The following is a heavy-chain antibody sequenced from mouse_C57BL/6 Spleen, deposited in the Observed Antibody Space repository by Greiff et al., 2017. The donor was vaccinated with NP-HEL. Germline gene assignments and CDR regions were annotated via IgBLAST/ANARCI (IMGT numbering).Heavy chain of an antibody. CDR3: TREMGISDGYYGY. D-gene: IGHD2-3*01. V-gene: IGHV1-15*01. Sequence: QVQLQQSGAELVRPGASVTLSCKASGYTFTDYEMHWVKQTPVHGLEWIGAIDPETGGTAYNQKFKGKAILTADKSSSTAYMELRSLTSEDSAVYYCTREMGISDGYYGYWGQGTTLTVSS. CDR2: IDPETGGT. CDR1: GYTFTDYE. J-gene: IGHJ2*01.